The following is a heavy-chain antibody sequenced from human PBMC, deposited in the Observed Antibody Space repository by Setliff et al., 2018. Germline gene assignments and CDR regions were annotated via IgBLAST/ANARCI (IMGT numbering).Heavy chain of an antibody. CDR2: TIPMFGTT. V-gene: IGHV1-69*05. D-gene: IGHD5-18*01. CDR1: GGTFSSYG. CDR3: AREGVDTRSSTDYRYYMDV. J-gene: IGHJ6*03. Sequence: GASVKVSCKASGGTFSSYGITWVRQAPGQGLEWMGGTIPMFGTTNYAQKFQGRVTIITDASTSTSYMALSSLTSADTAVYYCAREGVDTRSSTDYRYYMDVWGKGTTVTV.